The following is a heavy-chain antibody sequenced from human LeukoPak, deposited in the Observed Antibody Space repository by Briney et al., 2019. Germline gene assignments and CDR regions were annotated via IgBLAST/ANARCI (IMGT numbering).Heavy chain of an antibody. CDR3: ARFKGNYGDYPDAFDI. J-gene: IGHJ3*02. CDR1: GGSISSYY. Sequence: PSETLSLTCTVSGGSISSYYWSWIRQPPGKGLEWIGYIYYSGSTNYNPSLKSRVTISVDTSKNQFSLKLSSGTAADTAVYYCARFKGNYGDYPDAFDIWGQGTMVTVSS. V-gene: IGHV4-59*01. CDR2: IYYSGST. D-gene: IGHD4-17*01.